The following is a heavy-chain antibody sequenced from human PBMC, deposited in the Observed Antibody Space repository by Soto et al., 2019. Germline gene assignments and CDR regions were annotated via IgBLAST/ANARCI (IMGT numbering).Heavy chain of an antibody. Sequence: GGSLRLSCAASGFTFSSYGMHWVRQAPGKGLEWVAVISYDGSNKYYADSGKGRFTISRDNSKNTLYLQMNRLRADDTAVYYCAKDLLLGSWDTMDGMDVWGQGTTVTVSS. V-gene: IGHV3-30*18. J-gene: IGHJ6*02. D-gene: IGHD6-13*01. CDR2: ISYDGSNK. CDR3: AKDLLLGSWDTMDGMDV. CDR1: GFTFSSYG.